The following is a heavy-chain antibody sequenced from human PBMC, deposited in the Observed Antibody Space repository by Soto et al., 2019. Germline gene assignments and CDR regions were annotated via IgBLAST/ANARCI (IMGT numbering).Heavy chain of an antibody. Sequence: SDTLSLTCTVSGGSISSYYWSWIRQPPGKGLEWIGSIYYSGSTNYNPSLKSRVTISVDTSKNQFSLKLNSVTAADTAIYYCARAPDSWGQGTLVTVSS. J-gene: IGHJ5*01. CDR1: GGSISSYY. CDR2: IYYSGST. CDR3: ARAPDS. V-gene: IGHV4-59*08.